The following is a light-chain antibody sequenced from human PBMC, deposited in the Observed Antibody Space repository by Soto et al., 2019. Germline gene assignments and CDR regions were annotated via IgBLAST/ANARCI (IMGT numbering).Light chain of an antibody. Sequence: DIQMTQSPSSLSASVGDRVTTTCQASQDINKNLIWYQQKPGKAPRLLIYDASDLETGVPSRFSGSGPGTGFTFTISSLQPEDIATYYCQQYDNLPLTFGGGTKVDI. V-gene: IGKV1-33*01. J-gene: IGKJ4*01. CDR1: QDINKN. CDR3: QQYDNLPLT. CDR2: DAS.